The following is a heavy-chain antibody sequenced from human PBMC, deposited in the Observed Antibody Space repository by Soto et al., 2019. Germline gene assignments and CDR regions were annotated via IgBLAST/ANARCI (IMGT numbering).Heavy chain of an antibody. CDR2: TYYRSRWYF. D-gene: IGHD3-22*01. Sequence: QVQLQQSGPGLVKPSQTLSLTCDISGDSVSTNTATWDWIRQSPSRGLEWLGRTYYRSRWYFDYAVSVKXRXTXSXXISNNQVSLQLTSVTPDDTAISYCVRLIGNSWLDSWGQGTLVTVSS. CDR3: VRLIGNSWLDS. CDR1: GDSVSTNTAT. V-gene: IGHV6-1*01. J-gene: IGHJ5*01.